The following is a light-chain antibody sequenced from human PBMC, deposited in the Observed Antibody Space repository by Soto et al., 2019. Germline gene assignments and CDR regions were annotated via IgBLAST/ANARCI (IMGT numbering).Light chain of an antibody. Sequence: TQMTQSPSSVSASVGDRVTITCRASQDIDIYLSWYQQKSGKVPKXLIYDESTLQSGVPSRFSGSGSGTDFTLTINNLQPEDFATYYCQQSSRTPYTFGQGTKVDIK. V-gene: IGKV1-39*01. CDR3: QQSSRTPYT. J-gene: IGKJ2*01. CDR1: QDIDIY. CDR2: DES.